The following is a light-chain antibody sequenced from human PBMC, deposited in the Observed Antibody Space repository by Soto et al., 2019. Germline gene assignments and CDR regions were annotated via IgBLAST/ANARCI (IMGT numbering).Light chain of an antibody. Sequence: EIVLTQSPGTLSLSPGERATLSCRASQSVSSSSLAWYQQKPGQAPRLLIYGASSRATGIPDRFSGSGSGTDFTLTISRLAPEDSAVYYCQQYGSSPQWTFGQGTKVEIK. V-gene: IGKV3-20*01. CDR3: QQYGSSPQWT. CDR1: QSVSSSS. J-gene: IGKJ1*01. CDR2: GAS.